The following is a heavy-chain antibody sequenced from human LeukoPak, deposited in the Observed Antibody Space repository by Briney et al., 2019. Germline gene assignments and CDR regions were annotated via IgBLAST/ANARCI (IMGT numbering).Heavy chain of an antibody. V-gene: IGHV2-5*02. CDR3: AHSNGAYSYGYAPLDY. CDR1: GFSLSTSGVG. J-gene: IGHJ4*02. D-gene: IGHD5-18*01. CDR2: IYWDDDK. Sequence: SGPTLVNPTQTLTLTCTFSGFSLSTSGVGVGWIRQPPGKALEWLALIYWDDDKRYSPSLKSRLTITKDTSKNQVVLTMTNMDPVDTATYYCAHSNGAYSYGYAPLDYWGQGTLVTVSS.